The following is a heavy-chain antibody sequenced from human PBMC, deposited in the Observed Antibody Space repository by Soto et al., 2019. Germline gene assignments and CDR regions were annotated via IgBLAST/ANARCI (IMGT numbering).Heavy chain of an antibody. V-gene: IGHV3-23*01. CDR1: GFTFSSYA. CDR3: GKTFRAQWLQETFDY. D-gene: IGHD3-22*01. J-gene: IGHJ4*02. Sequence: PGGSLRLSCAASGFTFSSYAMSWVRQAPGKGLEWVSAISGSGGSTYYADSVKGRFTISRDNSKNTLYLQMNSLRAEDTAVYYCGKTFRAQWLQETFDYWGQGTLVTVYS. CDR2: ISGSGGST.